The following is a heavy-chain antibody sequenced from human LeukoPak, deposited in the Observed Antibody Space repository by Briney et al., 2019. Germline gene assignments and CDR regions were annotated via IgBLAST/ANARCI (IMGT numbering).Heavy chain of an antibody. J-gene: IGHJ4*02. CDR2: ISYDGSNK. CDR1: GFTFSSYA. CDR3: ARAVRIWFLDY. D-gene: IGHD3-10*01. Sequence: GSLRLSCAASGFTFSSYAMHWVRQAPGKGLEWVAVISYDGSNKYYADSVKGRFTISRDNAKNSLYLQMNSLRAEDTAVYYCARAVRIWFLDYWGQGTLVTVSS. V-gene: IGHV3-30-3*01.